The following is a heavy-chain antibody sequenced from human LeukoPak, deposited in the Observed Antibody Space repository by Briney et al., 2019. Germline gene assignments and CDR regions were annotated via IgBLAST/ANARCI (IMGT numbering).Heavy chain of an antibody. V-gene: IGHV1-69*04. CDR2: IIPILGIA. D-gene: IGHD2-2*02. CDR3: ARVGYCSSTSCDNQLKWFDP. CDR1: GGTFSSYA. J-gene: IGHJ5*02. Sequence: ASVKVSCKASGGTFSSYAISWVRQAPGQGLEWMGRIIPILGIANYAQKFQGRVTITADKSTSTAYMELSSLRSEDTAVYYCARVGYCSSTSCDNQLKWFDPWGQGTLVTVSS.